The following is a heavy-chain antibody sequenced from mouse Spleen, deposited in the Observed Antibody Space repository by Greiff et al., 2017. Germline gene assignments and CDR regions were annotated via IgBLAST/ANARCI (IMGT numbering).Heavy chain of an antibody. D-gene: IGHD4-1*01. CDR3: ARNGGGTGYFDV. CDR1: GFSLTSYG. CDR2: IWSGGST. V-gene: IGHV2-2*01. J-gene: IGHJ1*03. Sequence: VKLMESGPGLVQPSQSLSITCTVSGFSLTSYGVHWVRQSPGKGLEWLGVIWSGGSTDYNAAFISRLSISKDNSKSQVFFKMNSLQADDTAIYYCARNGGGTGYFDVWGTGTTVTVSS.